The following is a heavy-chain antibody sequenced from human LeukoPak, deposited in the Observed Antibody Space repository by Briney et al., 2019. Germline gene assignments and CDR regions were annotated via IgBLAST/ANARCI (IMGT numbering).Heavy chain of an antibody. CDR3: ARMEAVTAGSAAFDI. CDR2: IYYSGST. D-gene: IGHD6-25*01. CDR1: GGSISNYY. J-gene: IGHJ3*02. V-gene: IGHV4-59*01. Sequence: SETLSLTCTVSGGSISNYYWSWIRQPPGKGLEWIGYIYYSGSTNYDPFLKSRVIISVDTSKNQFSLKLTSVTAADTAVYYCARMEAVTAGSAAFDIWGQGTMVTVSS.